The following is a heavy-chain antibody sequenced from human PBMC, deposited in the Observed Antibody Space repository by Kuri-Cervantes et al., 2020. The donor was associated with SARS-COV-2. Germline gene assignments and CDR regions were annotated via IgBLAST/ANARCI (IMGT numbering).Heavy chain of an antibody. CDR1: GFIFSDYY. CDR2: IGPSGTTK. D-gene: IGHD7-27*01. Sequence: GESLKISCTASGFIFSDYYMTWIRQAPGKGLEWVSNIGPSGTTKYYADSVKGRFTISRDNDKNSLYLQMSSLRAEDTAVYYCARDLRLGKSLDYWGQGTLVTVSS. CDR3: ARDLRLGKSLDY. V-gene: IGHV3-11*04. J-gene: IGHJ4*02.